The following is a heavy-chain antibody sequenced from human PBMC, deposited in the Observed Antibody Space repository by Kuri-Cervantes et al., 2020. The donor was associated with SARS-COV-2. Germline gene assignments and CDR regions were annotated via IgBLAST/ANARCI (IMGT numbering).Heavy chain of an antibody. D-gene: IGHD2-15*01. J-gene: IGHJ4*02. CDR2: IYYSGST. V-gene: IGHV4-39*01. Sequence: GSLRLSCTVSGGSISSSSNYWGWIRQPPGKGLELIGSIYYSGSTYYNPSLKSRATRSVNTSKNQFSLKLSSVTAADTAVYYCARLKGAATPTDHNAQPKFPDAFDYWGQGTLVTVSS. CDR3: ARLKGAATPTDHNAQPKFPDAFDY. CDR1: GGSISSSSNY.